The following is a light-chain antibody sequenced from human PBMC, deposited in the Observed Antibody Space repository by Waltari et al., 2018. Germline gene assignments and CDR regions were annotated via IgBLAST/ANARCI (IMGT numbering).Light chain of an antibody. CDR1: NRDIGVYTY. CDR2: DVY. V-gene: IGLV2-14*03. CDR3: SSYTLTTSV. Sequence: QSALTQPASVSGSPGQSLTISRSGANRDIGVYTYVSWYQQHPGKAPKLLIYDVYYWPSWGSLCFSGSKSGNTSSLTISGLQPEDEADYYCSSYTLTTSVFGGGTKVTVL. J-gene: IGLJ2*01.